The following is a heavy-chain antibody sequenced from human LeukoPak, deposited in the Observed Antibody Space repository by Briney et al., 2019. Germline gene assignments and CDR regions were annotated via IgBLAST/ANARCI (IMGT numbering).Heavy chain of an antibody. V-gene: IGHV4-34*01. CDR3: ARHGHTNYYYYYMDV. Sequence: PSETLSLTCTVSGVSISSYYWSWIRQPPGKGLEWIGEINHSGSTNYNPSLKSRVTISVDTSKDQFSLNLSSVTAADTAVYFCARHGHTNYYYYYMDVWGKGTTVTISS. CDR1: GVSISSYY. J-gene: IGHJ6*03. CDR2: INHSGST.